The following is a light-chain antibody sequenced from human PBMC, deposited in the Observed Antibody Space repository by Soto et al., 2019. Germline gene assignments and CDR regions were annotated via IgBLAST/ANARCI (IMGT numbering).Light chain of an antibody. CDR2: STS. V-gene: IGKV1-39*01. Sequence: IQLSQSPSSLSASIGDRVTVSCRSSQNIDNYLNWYVQRPGKAPELLIYSTSNLKSGVPSRFRGSGSGTDFSLTINSLQSEHFATYYCQQSSNIPWTFGQGTKV. CDR3: QQSSNIPWT. J-gene: IGKJ1*01. CDR1: QNIDNY.